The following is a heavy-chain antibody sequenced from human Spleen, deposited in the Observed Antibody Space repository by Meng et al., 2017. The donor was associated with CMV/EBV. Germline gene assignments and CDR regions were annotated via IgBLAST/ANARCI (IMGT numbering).Heavy chain of an antibody. D-gene: IGHD3-10*01. J-gene: IGHJ4*02. CDR1: GYTFTSYG. CDR2: ISAYNGNT. Sequence: ASVKVSCKASGYTFTSYGISWVRQASGQGLEWMGWISAYNGNTNYAQKLQGRVTMTTDTSTSTAYMELRSLRSDDTAVYYCARDYTYYYGSGSLYYFDYWGQGTLVTVSS. CDR3: ARDYTYYYGSGSLYYFDY. V-gene: IGHV1-18*01.